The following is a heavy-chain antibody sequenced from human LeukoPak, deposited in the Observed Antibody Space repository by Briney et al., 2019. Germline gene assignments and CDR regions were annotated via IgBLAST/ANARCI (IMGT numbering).Heavy chain of an antibody. CDR3: AKWKDSSGWPDFDY. CDR1: GFPFDRYG. D-gene: IGHD6-19*01. Sequence: GGSLRLSCAASGFPFDRYGMHWVRQAPGKGLEWVAVIWYDGSNKYYGDSVKGRFTISRDDSNNTLYLQMNSLRAEDTAVYYCAKWKDSSGWPDFDYWGQGTLVTVSS. V-gene: IGHV3-33*06. J-gene: IGHJ4*02. CDR2: IWYDGSNK.